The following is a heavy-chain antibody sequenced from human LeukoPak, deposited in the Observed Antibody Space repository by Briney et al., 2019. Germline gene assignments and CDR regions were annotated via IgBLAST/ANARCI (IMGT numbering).Heavy chain of an antibody. CDR3: AREGYYYDSSGYTIEIDY. CDR1: GYTFTGYY. V-gene: IGHV1-2*06. J-gene: IGHJ4*02. Sequence: GASVKVSCKASGYTFTGYYMHWVRQAPGQGPEWMGRINPNSGGTNYAQKFQGRVTMTRDTSISTAYMELSRLRSDDTAVYYCAREGYYYDSSGYTIEIDYWGQGTLVTVSS. CDR2: INPNSGGT. D-gene: IGHD3-22*01.